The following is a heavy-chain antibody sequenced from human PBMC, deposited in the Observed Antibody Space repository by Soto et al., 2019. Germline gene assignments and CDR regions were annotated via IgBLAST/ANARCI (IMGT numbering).Heavy chain of an antibody. CDR1: GGSFSTRGYY. Sequence: QLLLQESGPGLVKPSETLSLTCSVSGGSFSTRGYYWAWIRQPPGKGLEWIGSINYSGGTYYNPSLTTRLIIFGDTPKNQFSLKRSSVTAADTAVYYCARTDLSGFEFFDSWGQGTLVTVSS. D-gene: IGHD5-12*01. J-gene: IGHJ4*02. CDR2: INYSGGT. V-gene: IGHV4-39*01. CDR3: ARTDLSGFEFFDS.